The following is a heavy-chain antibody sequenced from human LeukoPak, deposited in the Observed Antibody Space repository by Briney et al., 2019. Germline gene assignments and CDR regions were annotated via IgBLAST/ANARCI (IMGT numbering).Heavy chain of an antibody. J-gene: IGHJ4*02. Sequence: SETLSLTCAVYGGSFSGYYWSWIRQPPGKGLEWIGEINHSGSTNYNPSLKSRVTISVDTSKSQFSLKPSSVTAADTAVYYCARGGGDILTGYYYFDYWGQGTLVTVSS. V-gene: IGHV4-34*01. CDR2: INHSGST. D-gene: IGHD3-9*01. CDR1: GGSFSGYY. CDR3: ARGGGDILTGYYYFDY.